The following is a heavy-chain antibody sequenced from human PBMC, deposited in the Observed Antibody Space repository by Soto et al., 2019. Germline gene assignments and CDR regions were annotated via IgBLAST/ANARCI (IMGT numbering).Heavy chain of an antibody. CDR2: IHYSGTT. CDR3: ARYNSYAIDY. CDR1: GTSISSYY. J-gene: IGHJ4*01. V-gene: IGHV4-59*01. D-gene: IGHD2-8*01. Sequence: PETLSLTCTVSGTSISSYYSSLIRQPPGKGLEWIATIHYSGTTNYNPSLASRVTLSVDTSKNQFSLKMTSVTAAARAMYFCARYNSYAIDYWGCGTLVTVSS.